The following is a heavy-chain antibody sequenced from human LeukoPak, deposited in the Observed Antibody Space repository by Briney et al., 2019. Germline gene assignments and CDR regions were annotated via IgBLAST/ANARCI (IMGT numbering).Heavy chain of an antibody. V-gene: IGHV3-23*01. D-gene: IGHD2-2*02. J-gene: IGHJ4*02. CDR3: AKSKRVVPAAIHVARYFDY. Sequence: VGSLRLSCAASGFTFSSYAMSWVRQAAGKGLEWVSAISGSGGSTYYADSVKGRFTISRDNSKNTLYLQMNSLRAEDTAVYYCAKSKRVVPAAIHVARYFDYWGQGTLVTVSS. CDR2: ISGSGGST. CDR1: GFTFSSYA.